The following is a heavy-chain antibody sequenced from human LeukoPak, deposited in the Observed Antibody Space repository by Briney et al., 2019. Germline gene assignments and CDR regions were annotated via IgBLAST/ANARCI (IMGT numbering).Heavy chain of an antibody. CDR3: TSQHGY. Sequence: GGSLRLSCTASGFXFGDYAISWVRQAPGKGLEWVGFIRSKAYGGTTEYAASVKGRFTISRDDSKSIAYLQMNSLKTEDTAVYYCTSQHGYWGQGTLVTVSS. CDR1: GFXFGDYA. J-gene: IGHJ4*02. CDR2: IRSKAYGGTT. V-gene: IGHV3-49*04.